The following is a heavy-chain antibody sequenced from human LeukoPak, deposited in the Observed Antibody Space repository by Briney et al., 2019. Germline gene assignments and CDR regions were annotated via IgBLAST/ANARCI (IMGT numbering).Heavy chain of an antibody. CDR3: ARGRSYGFDFDS. Sequence: SETLSLTCDVSGVSINTCCYYWTWIRQPPGKGLEWIGYKYYSGSTRYNSSLRSRLTISLDSSKNQFSLRLTSVTAADTAVYYCARGRSYGFDFDSWGLGTLVIVSS. CDR2: KYYSGST. J-gene: IGHJ4*02. D-gene: IGHD5-18*01. V-gene: IGHV4-61*01. CDR1: GVSINTCCYY.